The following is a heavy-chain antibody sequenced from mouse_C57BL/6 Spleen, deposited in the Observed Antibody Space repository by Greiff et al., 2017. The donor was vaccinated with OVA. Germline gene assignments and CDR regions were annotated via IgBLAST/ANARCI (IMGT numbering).Heavy chain of an antibody. CDR2: FYPGGGSI. Sequence: QVQLQQSGAELVKPGASVKLSCTASGFTFTEYTIHWVKQRSGQGLEWIGWFYPGGGSIKYNEKFKDKATLTADKSSSTVYMELSRLTSEDSAVYLCARDEGRAYDYDYDAMDYWGQGTSVTVSS. D-gene: IGHD2-4*01. CDR1: GFTFTEYT. CDR3: ARDEGRAYDYDYDAMDY. V-gene: IGHV1-62-2*01. J-gene: IGHJ4*01.